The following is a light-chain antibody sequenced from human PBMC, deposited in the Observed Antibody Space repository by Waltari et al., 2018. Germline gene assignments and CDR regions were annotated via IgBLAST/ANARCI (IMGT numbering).Light chain of an antibody. CDR2: QIS. CDR1: QSLEHSDGNTY. V-gene: IGKV2-24*01. CDR3: MQATHFPRT. J-gene: IGKJ1*01. Sequence: DIVMTQTPFSSPVTLGQPASISCRSSQSLEHSDGNTYVSWLHQRAGQPPRLLIYQISKRFSGVPDRFSGSGAGTDFTLRISRVQAEDVGVYYCMQATHFPRTLGQGTKVEIK.